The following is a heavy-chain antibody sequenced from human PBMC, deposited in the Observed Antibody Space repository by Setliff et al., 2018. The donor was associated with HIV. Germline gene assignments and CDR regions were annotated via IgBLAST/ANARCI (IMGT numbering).Heavy chain of an antibody. J-gene: IGHJ3*02. D-gene: IGHD6-19*01. CDR1: GYTFTSYS. CDR2: ISPYNGIT. Sequence: GASVKVSCQPSGYTFTSYSIAWVRQAPGQGLEWMGWISPYNGITDYAQKFQDRVTMTTDRYTTTVYMELRSLTYDDTAVYYCARGRSSGWVDDAFDIWGQGTMVTVSS. V-gene: IGHV1-18*01. CDR3: ARGRSSGWVDDAFDI.